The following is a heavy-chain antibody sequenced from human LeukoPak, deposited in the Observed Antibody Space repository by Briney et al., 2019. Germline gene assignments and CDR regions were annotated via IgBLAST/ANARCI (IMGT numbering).Heavy chain of an antibody. CDR3: ARAGVDIVATTPLYYFDY. CDR2: IIPIFGTA. J-gene: IGHJ4*02. Sequence: SVKVSCKASGGTFSSYAISWARQAPGQGLEWMGGIIPIFGTANYAQKFQGRVTITADESTSTAYMELSSLRSEDTAVYYCARAGVDIVATTPLYYFDYWGQGTLVTVSS. V-gene: IGHV1-69*13. D-gene: IGHD5-12*01. CDR1: GGTFSSYA.